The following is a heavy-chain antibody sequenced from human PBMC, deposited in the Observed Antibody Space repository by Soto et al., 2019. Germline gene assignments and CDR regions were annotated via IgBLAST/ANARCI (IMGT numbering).Heavy chain of an antibody. V-gene: IGHV3-30*18. CDR1: GFTFSSYG. CDR2: ISYDGSNK. D-gene: IGHD3-22*01. J-gene: IGHJ4*02. Sequence: QVQLVESGGGVVQPGGSLRLSCAASGFTFSSYGMHWVRQAPGKGLEWVAVISYDGSNKYYADSVKGRFTISRDNSKNTLYLQMNSLRAEDTAVYYCAKWHSSGYGYFDYWGQGTLVTVSS. CDR3: AKWHSSGYGYFDY.